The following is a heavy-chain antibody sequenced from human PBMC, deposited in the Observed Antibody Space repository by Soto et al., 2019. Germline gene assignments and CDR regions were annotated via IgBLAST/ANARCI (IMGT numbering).Heavy chain of an antibody. CDR2: VFYSGSS. J-gene: IGHJ4*02. V-gene: IGHV4-39*01. CDR3: ERRGQMRGFDS. Sequence: QLQLQESGPGLVKPSETLSLTCSVSGDSISSNTYYWTWIRQPPGKGLEWIGSVFYSGSSYYCPSLKSRVTISVVTSKNQISLQMRSVTAADTAVYYCERRGQMRGFDSWGQGALVTVSS. CDR1: GDSISSNTYY. D-gene: IGHD3-10*01.